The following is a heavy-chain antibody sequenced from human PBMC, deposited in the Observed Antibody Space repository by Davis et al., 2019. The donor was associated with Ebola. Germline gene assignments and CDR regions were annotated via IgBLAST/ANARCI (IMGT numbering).Heavy chain of an antibody. Sequence: PGGSLRLSCETSGYNFNKFWIGWVRQMPGKGLEWMGIIYPDDSDTRYSPSFHVQVNISADSSISNAYLQWSSLKASDNAMYYCARAMVQGLPYTFDFWGQWTTVTVSS. CDR3: ARAMVQGLPYTFDF. CDR1: GYNFNKFW. J-gene: IGHJ3*01. V-gene: IGHV5-51*01. D-gene: IGHD3-10*01. CDR2: IYPDDSDT.